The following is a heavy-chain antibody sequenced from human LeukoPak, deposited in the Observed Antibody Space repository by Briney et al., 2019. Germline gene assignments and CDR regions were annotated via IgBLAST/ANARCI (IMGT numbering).Heavy chain of an antibody. CDR3: ARVAPSPLWSGYSNYYYYMDV. Sequence: SVKVSCKASGGTFSSYAISWVRQAPGQGLEWMGGIIPIFGTANYAQKFQGRVTITADESTSTAYMELSSLRSEDTAVYYCARVAPSPLWSGYSNYYYYMDVWGKGTTVTVSS. J-gene: IGHJ6*03. CDR2: IIPIFGTA. CDR1: GGTFSSYA. V-gene: IGHV1-69*13. D-gene: IGHD3-3*01.